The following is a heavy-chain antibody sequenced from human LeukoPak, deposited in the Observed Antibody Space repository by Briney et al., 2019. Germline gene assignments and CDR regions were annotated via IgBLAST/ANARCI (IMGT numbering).Heavy chain of an antibody. CDR3: ARGRATEVPHYYDYFMDV. CDR2: SSGVGSNT. J-gene: IGHJ6*03. V-gene: IGHV3-74*01. D-gene: IGHD2-21*02. CDR1: GFTLSNYW. Sequence: SLTLSCKISGFTLSNYWMHWVPHAPGERLVWFASSSGVGSNTHYADSVRGRFTISRDNGNNILSLHMNGLRADDAALYFCARGRATEVPHYYDYFMDVWGTGTTVIVSS.